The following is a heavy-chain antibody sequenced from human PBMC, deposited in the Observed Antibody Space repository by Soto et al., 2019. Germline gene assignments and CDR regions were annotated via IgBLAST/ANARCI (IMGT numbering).Heavy chain of an antibody. D-gene: IGHD1-26*01. CDR2: ISGGGGTT. Sequence: GGSLRLSCAASGFSFSSYSMNWVRQAPGKGLEWVSYISGGGGTTYYADSVKGRFTISRANAKKSLYLQLSSLRDVDTAVYYCARDPMSGSQKLYFDYWGQGTLVTLSS. CDR1: GFSFSSYS. J-gene: IGHJ4*02. CDR3: ARDPMSGSQKLYFDY. V-gene: IGHV3-48*02.